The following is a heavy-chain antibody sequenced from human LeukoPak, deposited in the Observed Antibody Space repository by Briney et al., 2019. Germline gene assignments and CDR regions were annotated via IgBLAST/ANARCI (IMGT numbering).Heavy chain of an antibody. CDR3: ARGGPTIFGVVTHPDY. J-gene: IGHJ4*02. Sequence: GASVKVSCKASGYTFTGYYMHWVRQAPGQGLEWMGWINPNSGGTNYAQKFQRWVTMTRDTSISTAYMELSRLRSDDTAVYYCARGGPTIFGVVTHPDYWGQGTLVTVSS. V-gene: IGHV1-2*04. CDR2: INPNSGGT. CDR1: GYTFTGYY. D-gene: IGHD3-3*01.